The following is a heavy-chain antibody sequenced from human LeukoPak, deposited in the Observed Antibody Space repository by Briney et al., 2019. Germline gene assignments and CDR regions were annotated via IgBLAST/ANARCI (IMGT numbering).Heavy chain of an antibody. Sequence: SETLSLTCTVSGYSISSGYYWDWIRQPPGKGLERLATIYHDGTTYYNTSLKSRVTISVDTSKNQFSLKLSSVTAADTAVYYCARDHCSGGSCLNWFDPWGQGTLVTVSS. CDR2: IYHDGTT. CDR3: ARDHCSGGSCLNWFDP. CDR1: GYSISSGYY. V-gene: IGHV4-38-2*02. D-gene: IGHD2-15*01. J-gene: IGHJ5*02.